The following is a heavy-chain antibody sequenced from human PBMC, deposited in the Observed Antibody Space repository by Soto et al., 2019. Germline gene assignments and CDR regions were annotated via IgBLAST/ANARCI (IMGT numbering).Heavy chain of an antibody. D-gene: IGHD3-16*02. J-gene: IGHJ3*02. CDR2: ISSSSSTI. CDR3: ARDLRIMITFGGVIVQGAFDI. CDR1: GFTFSSYS. Sequence: EVQLVESGGGLVQPGGSLRLSCAASGFTFSSYSMNWVRQAPGKGLEWASYISSSSSTIYYADSVKGRFTISRDNAKNSLYLQMNSLRAEDTAVYYCARDLRIMITFGGVIVQGAFDIWGQGTMVTVSS. V-gene: IGHV3-48*01.